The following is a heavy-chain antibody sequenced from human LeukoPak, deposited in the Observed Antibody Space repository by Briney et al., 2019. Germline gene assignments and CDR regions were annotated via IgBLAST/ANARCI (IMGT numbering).Heavy chain of an antibody. J-gene: IGHJ3*02. CDR3: ARDFWSGAFDI. V-gene: IGHV1-8*03. CDR2: MNPNSGNT. CDR1: GDTFTSYD. D-gene: IGHD3-3*01. Sequence: ASVKVSCKASGDTFTSYDINWVRQATGQGLEWMGWMNPNSGNTGYAQKFQGRVTITRNTSISTAYMELSSLRSEDTAVYYCARDFWSGAFDIWGQGTMVTVSS.